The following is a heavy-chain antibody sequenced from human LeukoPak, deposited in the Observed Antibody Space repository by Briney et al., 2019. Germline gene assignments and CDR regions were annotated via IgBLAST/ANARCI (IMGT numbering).Heavy chain of an antibody. CDR2: IYYSGST. CDR3: ASLPPTRDHPRYYMDV. Sequence: PSETLSLTRTVSGGSISSYYWSWIRQPPGKGLEWIGYIYYSGSTNYNPSLKSRVTISVDTSKNQFSLKLSSVTAADTAVYYCASLPPTRDHPRYYMDVWGKGTTVTVSS. V-gene: IGHV4-59*01. CDR1: GGSISSYY. J-gene: IGHJ6*03. D-gene: IGHD1-14*01.